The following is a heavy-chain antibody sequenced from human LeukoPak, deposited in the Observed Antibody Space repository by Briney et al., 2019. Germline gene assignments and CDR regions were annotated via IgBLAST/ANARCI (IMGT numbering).Heavy chain of an antibody. V-gene: IGHV4-34*01. CDR3: ARQTPDYATLGYFQH. J-gene: IGHJ1*01. CDR2: VYYSGIT. Sequence: SETLSLTCAVYGGSFSGYYWSWVRQPPGKGLEWIGSVYYSGITYYNSSLKSRVTISVDTSKNQFSLKLTSVTAADTAVYYCARQTPDYATLGYFQHWGQGTLVTVSS. D-gene: IGHD4-17*01. CDR1: GGSFSGYY.